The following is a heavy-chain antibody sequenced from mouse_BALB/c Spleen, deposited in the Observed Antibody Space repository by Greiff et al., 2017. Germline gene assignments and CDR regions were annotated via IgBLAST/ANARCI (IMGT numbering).Heavy chain of an antibody. D-gene: IGHD4-1*01. CDR1: GYAFSSSW. CDR3: ARTGKDWYFDV. Sequence: QLKQSGPELVKPGASVKISCKASGYAFSSSWMNWVKQRPGQGLEWIGRIYPGDGDTNYNGKFKGKATLTADKSSSTAYMQLSSLTSVDSAVYFCARTGKDWYFDVWGAGTTVTVAS. CDR2: IYPGDGDT. V-gene: IGHV1-82*01. J-gene: IGHJ1*01.